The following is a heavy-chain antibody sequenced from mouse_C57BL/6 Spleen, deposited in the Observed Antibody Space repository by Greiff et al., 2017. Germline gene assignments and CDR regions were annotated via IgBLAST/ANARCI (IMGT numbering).Heavy chain of an antibody. Sequence: EVKLMESGGGLVQPGGSMKLSCVASGFTFSNYWMNWVRQSPEKGLEWVAQIRLKSDNYATHYAESVKGRFTISRDDSKSSVYLQMNNLRAEDTGIYYGTGGQLRLPGLLYAMDYWGQGTSVTVSS. CDR2: IRLKSDNYAT. V-gene: IGHV6-3*01. CDR1: GFTFSNYW. J-gene: IGHJ4*01. CDR3: TGGQLRLPGLLYAMDY. D-gene: IGHD3-2*02.